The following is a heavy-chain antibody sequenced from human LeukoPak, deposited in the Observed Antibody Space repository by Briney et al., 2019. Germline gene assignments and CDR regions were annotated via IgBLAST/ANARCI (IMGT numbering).Heavy chain of an antibody. CDR1: GGSISSYY. J-gene: IGHJ4*02. CDR2: IYYSGST. V-gene: IGHV4-59*01. D-gene: IGHD3-3*01. CDR3: ARGGWITIFGVVPDY. Sequence: SETLTLTCTVSGGSISSYYRSWIRQPPGKGLEWVGYIYYSGSTNYNPSRKSRVTISVDPPKSQFSLKLSSVTAADTAVYYCARGGWITIFGVVPDYWGQGTLVTVSS.